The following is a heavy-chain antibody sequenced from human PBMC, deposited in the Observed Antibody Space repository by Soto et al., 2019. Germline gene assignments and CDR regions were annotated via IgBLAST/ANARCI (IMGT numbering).Heavy chain of an antibody. D-gene: IGHD4-17*01. J-gene: IGHJ4*02. Sequence: QEQLVQSGAELRKPGASVKVSCLTSGYTFTSYYVHWVRQAPGQGLEWMGGIIPVFATPNYAQKFQGRVTITADKSTSTAYMELSNLRSEDTAIYFCARDPDYGANSGLGLVDYWGQGTLVTVTS. CDR2: IIPVFATP. CDR3: ARDPDYGANSGLGLVDY. V-gene: IGHV1-69*06. CDR1: GYTFTSYY.